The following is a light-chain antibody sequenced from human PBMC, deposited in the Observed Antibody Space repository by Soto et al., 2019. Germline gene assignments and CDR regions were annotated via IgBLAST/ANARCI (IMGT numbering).Light chain of an antibody. V-gene: IGKV1-39*01. CDR2: TAS. CDR1: QTVSKY. Sequence: IQMTQSPSSLSASVGDSVTIVCRASQTVSKYVNWYQQKPGKVPDLLIYTASTLYSGVPSRFSGLVSGTEFNLTISSLQTEDCATYEGQQTYTLTRTFAPGTKVDIK. J-gene: IGKJ1*01. CDR3: QQTYTLTRT.